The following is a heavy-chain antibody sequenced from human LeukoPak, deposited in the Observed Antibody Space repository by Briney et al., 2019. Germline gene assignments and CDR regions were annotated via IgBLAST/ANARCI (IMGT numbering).Heavy chain of an antibody. D-gene: IGHD6-19*01. V-gene: IGHV4-59*01. Sequence: SETLSLTCSDSGGSIRNYFWSWIRQPPGKGLEWIGDIYYSGSTNYDPSLKSRVTTSVDTSKNQCSLKLSSVAAADTAVYYCARGSGSGDSWFDPWGQGTLVTVSS. CDR2: IYYSGST. CDR3: ARGSGSGDSWFDP. J-gene: IGHJ5*02. CDR1: GGSIRNYF.